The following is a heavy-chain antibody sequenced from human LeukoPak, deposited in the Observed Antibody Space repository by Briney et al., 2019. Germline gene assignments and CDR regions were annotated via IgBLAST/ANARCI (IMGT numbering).Heavy chain of an antibody. D-gene: IGHD2-15*01. CDR2: INHSGST. CDR3: ARGRIVVVVAGGQRRYFDL. CDR1: GGSFSGYY. V-gene: IGHV4-34*01. Sequence: SETLSLTCAVYGGSFSGYYWSWIRPPPGKGLEWIGEINHSGSTNYNPSLKSRVTISVDTSKNQFSLKLSSVTAADTAVYYCARGRIVVVVAGGQRRYFDLWGRGTLVTVSS. J-gene: IGHJ2*01.